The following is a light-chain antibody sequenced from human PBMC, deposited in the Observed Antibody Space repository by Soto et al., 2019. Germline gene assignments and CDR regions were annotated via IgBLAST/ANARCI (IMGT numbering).Light chain of an antibody. Sequence: EIVMAQSPATLSVSSGERATLSCRASQSVNTHLAWYQQKPGQAPRLLIYGASTRATGIPARFSGSGSGTEFTFTISSLQSEDFAVYYCQQYFNWPLLTFGGGTRVDIK. V-gene: IGKV3-15*01. J-gene: IGKJ4*01. CDR1: QSVNTH. CDR3: QQYFNWPLLT. CDR2: GAS.